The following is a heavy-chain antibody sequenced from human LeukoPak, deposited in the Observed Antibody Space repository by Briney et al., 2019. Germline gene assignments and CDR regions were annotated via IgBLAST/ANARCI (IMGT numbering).Heavy chain of an antibody. D-gene: IGHD5-12*01. Sequence: PGGSLRLSCAASGFTFSSYGMHWVRQAPGKGLEWVAVISYDGSNKYYADSVKGRFTISRDNSKNTLYLQMNSLRAEDTAVYYCAKDRYSGYDLNWFDPWGQGTLVTVSS. CDR1: GFTFSSYG. J-gene: IGHJ5*02. CDR3: AKDRYSGYDLNWFDP. V-gene: IGHV3-30*18. CDR2: ISYDGSNK.